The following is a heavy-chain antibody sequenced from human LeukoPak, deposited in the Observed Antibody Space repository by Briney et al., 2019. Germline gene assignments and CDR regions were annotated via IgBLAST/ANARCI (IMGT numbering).Heavy chain of an antibody. CDR2: ISYDGSNK. Sequence: GGSLRLSCAASGFTFSSYGMHWVRQAPGKGREWVAVISYDGSNKYYADSVKGRFTISRDNSKNTLYLQMNSLRAEDTAVYCCARVFGAAAVDYWGQGTLVTVSS. CDR3: ARVFGAAAVDY. CDR1: GFTFSSYG. V-gene: IGHV3-30*03. D-gene: IGHD6-13*01. J-gene: IGHJ4*02.